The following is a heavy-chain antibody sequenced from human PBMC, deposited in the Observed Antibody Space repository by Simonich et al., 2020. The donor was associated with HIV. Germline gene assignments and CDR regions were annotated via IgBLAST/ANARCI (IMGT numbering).Heavy chain of an antibody. V-gene: IGHV1-24*01. CDR1: GHSLTDLS. CDR2: FEPEVGET. J-gene: IGHJ2*01. D-gene: IGHD3-9*01. Sequence: QVQLFQSGAAVKKPGASVKVSCKVSGHSLTDLSMHWVRQTPGKRLEWMEGFEPEVGETIYATKFQDRVTMTDDTSTDTAYMELSSLRFEDTALYYCATWEVKDDVLTGFSYWFFDLWGRGTLVTVSS. CDR3: ATWEVKDDVLTGFSYWFFDL.